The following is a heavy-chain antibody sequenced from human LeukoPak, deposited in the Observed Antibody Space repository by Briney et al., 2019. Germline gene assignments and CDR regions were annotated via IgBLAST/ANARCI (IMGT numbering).Heavy chain of an antibody. Sequence: GGSLRLSCAASGFTFSSYSMNWVRQAPGKGLEWVSVIYSGGSTYYADSVKGRFTISRDNSKNTLYLQMNSLRAEDTAVYYCARDYGMDVWGQGTTVTVSS. CDR1: GFTFSSYS. V-gene: IGHV3-66*01. J-gene: IGHJ6*02. CDR3: ARDYGMDV. CDR2: IYSGGST.